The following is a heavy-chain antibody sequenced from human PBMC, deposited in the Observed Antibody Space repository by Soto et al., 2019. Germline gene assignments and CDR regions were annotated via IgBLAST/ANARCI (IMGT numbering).Heavy chain of an antibody. J-gene: IGHJ5*01. CDR2: INHSGST. CDR3: ARAATRGTYYYGSGRKNGGDNWFDS. Sequence: SETLSLTCAVYGGSFSGYYWSWIRQPPGKGLEWIGEINHSGSTNYNPSLKSRVTISVDTSKNQFSLKLSSVTAADTAVYYCARAATRGTYYYGSGRKNGGDNWFDSWGQGTLVTVSS. V-gene: IGHV4-34*01. D-gene: IGHD3-10*01. CDR1: GGSFSGYY.